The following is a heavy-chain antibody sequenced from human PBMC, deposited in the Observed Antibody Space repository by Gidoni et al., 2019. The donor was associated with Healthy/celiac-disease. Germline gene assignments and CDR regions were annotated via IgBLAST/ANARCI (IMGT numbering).Heavy chain of an antibody. Sequence: EVQLVESGGGLVKPGGSLRLSCAASGFPFSSYSMNWVRQAPGKGLEWVSSISSSSSYIYYADSVKGRFTIARDNAKNSLYLQMNSLRAEDTAVYYCARDLELLDPWGQGTLVTVSS. D-gene: IGHD3-10*01. J-gene: IGHJ5*02. CDR2: ISSSSSYI. V-gene: IGHV3-21*01. CDR3: ARDLELLDP. CDR1: GFPFSSYS.